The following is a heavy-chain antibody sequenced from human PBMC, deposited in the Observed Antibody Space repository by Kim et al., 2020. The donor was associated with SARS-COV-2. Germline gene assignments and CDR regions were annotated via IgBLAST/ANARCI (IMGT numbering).Heavy chain of an antibody. CDR3: ARVLRYYFDY. D-gene: IGHD3-10*01. Sequence: STSYADSVKGRFTISRDNAKNTLYLQMNSLRAEDTAVYYCARVLRYYFDYWGQGTLVTVSS. CDR2: ST. J-gene: IGHJ4*02. V-gene: IGHV3-74*01.